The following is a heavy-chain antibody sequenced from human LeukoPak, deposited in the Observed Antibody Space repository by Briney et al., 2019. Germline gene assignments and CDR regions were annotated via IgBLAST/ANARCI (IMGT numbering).Heavy chain of an antibody. D-gene: IGHD6-13*01. CDR2: INHSGST. CDR3: ARDGVAAAVKLDY. Sequence: PSETLSLTCTVSGGSISGYYWSWLRQPPGKGLEWIGEINHSGSTNCNPSLKSRVTISVDTSKNQFSLKLSSVTAADTAVYYCARDGVAAAVKLDYWGQGTLVTVSS. CDR1: GGSISGYY. J-gene: IGHJ4*02. V-gene: IGHV4-34*01.